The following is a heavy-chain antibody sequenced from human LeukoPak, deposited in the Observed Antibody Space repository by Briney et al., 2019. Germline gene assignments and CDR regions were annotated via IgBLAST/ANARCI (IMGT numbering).Heavy chain of an antibody. V-gene: IGHV4-39*07. D-gene: IGHD2-21*02. J-gene: IGHJ4*02. Sequence: PSETLSLTCTVSGGSISSSSYYWGWIRQPPGKGLEWIGSIYYSGSTYYNPSLKSRVTISVDTSKNQFSLKLSSVTAADTAVYYCARGWSPAILYWGQGTLVTVSS. CDR2: IYYSGST. CDR1: GGSISSSSYY. CDR3: ARGWSPAILY.